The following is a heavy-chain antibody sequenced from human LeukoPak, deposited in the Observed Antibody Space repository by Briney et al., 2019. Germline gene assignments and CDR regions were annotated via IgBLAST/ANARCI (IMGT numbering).Heavy chain of an antibody. Sequence: ASVKVSCKASGYTFTGYYMHWVRQAPGQGLEWMGWINPNSGGTNYAQKFQGRVTMTRDTSISTAYMELSRLRSDDTAVYYCAREDYDSSGYSDYWGQGTLVTVYS. V-gene: IGHV1-2*02. CDR3: AREDYDSSGYSDY. CDR1: GYTFTGYY. CDR2: INPNSGGT. J-gene: IGHJ4*02. D-gene: IGHD3-22*01.